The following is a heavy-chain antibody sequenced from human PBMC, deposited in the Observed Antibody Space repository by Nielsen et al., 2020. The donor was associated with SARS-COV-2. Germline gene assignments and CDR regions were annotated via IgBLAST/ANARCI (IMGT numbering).Heavy chain of an antibody. CDR3: AKGTYCTNGVCYRGDAFDI. V-gene: IGHV3-30*18. CDR2: ISYDGSNK. D-gene: IGHD2-8*01. J-gene: IGHJ3*02. Sequence: VRQMPGKGLEWVAVISYDGSNKYYADSAKGRFTISRDNSKNTLYLQMNSLRAEDTAVYYCAKGTYCTNGVCYRGDAFDIWGQGTMVTVSS.